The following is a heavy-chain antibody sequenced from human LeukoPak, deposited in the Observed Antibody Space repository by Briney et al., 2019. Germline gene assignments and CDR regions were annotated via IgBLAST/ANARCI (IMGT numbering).Heavy chain of an antibody. V-gene: IGHV3-30*18. J-gene: IGHJ4*02. CDR2: ISYDGSNK. CDR1: GFTFSSYG. Sequence: GGSLRLSCAASGFTFSSYGMHWVRQAPGKGLEWVAVISYDGSNKYYADSVKGRFTIPRDNSKNTLYLQMNSLRAEDTAVYYCAKNSGYDTEFDYWGQGTLVTVSS. CDR3: AKNSGYDTEFDY. D-gene: IGHD5-12*01.